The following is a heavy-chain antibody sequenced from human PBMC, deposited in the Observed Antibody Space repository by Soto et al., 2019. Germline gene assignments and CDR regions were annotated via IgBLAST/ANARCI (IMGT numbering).Heavy chain of an antibody. CDR2: IYYSGST. D-gene: IGHD3-9*01. CDR1: GGSISSYY. CDR3: ARGNDILTGDNWFDP. J-gene: IGHJ5*02. V-gene: IGHV4-59*01. Sequence: SETLSLTCTVSGGSISSYYWSWIRQPPGKGLEWIGYIYYSGSTNYNPSLKSRVTISVDTSKNQFSLKLSSVTAADTAVYYCARGNDILTGDNWFDPWGQGTLVTVS.